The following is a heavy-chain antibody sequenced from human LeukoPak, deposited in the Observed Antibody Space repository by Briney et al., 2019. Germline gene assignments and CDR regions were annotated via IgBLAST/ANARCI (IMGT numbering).Heavy chain of an antibody. V-gene: IGHV1-69*04. D-gene: IGHD3-22*01. CDR2: IIPLLDIL. J-gene: IGHJ4*02. Sequence: SVKVSCKASGGTFSNYVISWVRQAPGQGFEWMGRIIPLLDILKYSQRFQGRVTITADKSTNTAYMELSSLRSEDTAVYYCARDLTTQYGYYYDSSGYYQDYWGQGTLVTVSS. CDR3: ARDLTTQYGYYYDSSGYYQDY. CDR1: GGTFSNYV.